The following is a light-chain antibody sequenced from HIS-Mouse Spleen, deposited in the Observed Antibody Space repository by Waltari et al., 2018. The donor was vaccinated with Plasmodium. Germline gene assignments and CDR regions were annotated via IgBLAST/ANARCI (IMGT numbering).Light chain of an antibody. Sequence: SYELPQPPSVSVSPGQTARITCSAHALPTQYAYWYQQKPGQAPVLGIYKDSERPSGIPERFSGSSSGTTVTLTISGVQAEDEADYYCQSADSSGTYQVFGGGTKLTVL. CDR2: KDS. CDR1: ALPTQY. V-gene: IGLV3-25*03. CDR3: QSADSSGTYQV. J-gene: IGLJ2*01.